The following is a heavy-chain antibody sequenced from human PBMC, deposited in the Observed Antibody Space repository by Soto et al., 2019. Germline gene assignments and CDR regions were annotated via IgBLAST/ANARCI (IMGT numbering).Heavy chain of an antibody. CDR3: ARSQGSSTSLEIYYYYYYRMDV. Sequence: QGQLVQSGAEVKKPGSSVKVSCKASGGTFSSYAISWVRQAPGQGLEWMGGIIPISGTANYAQKFQGRVTITADESTSTAYMELSSLRSEDTAVYYCARSQGSSTSLEIYYYYYYRMDVWGQGTTVTVSS. CDR1: GGTFSSYA. D-gene: IGHD2-2*01. V-gene: IGHV1-69*01. CDR2: IIPISGTA. J-gene: IGHJ6*02.